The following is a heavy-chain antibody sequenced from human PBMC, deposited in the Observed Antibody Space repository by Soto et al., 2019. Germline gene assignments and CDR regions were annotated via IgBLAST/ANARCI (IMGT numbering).Heavy chain of an antibody. CDR3: ARDRTALRLYSLPYYYGMGV. V-gene: IGHV1-3*01. J-gene: IGHJ6*02. CDR1: GYTFTSYA. CDR2: INAGNGNT. D-gene: IGHD4-4*01. Sequence: ASVKVSCKASGYTFTSYAMHWVRQAPGQRLEWMGWINAGNGNTKYSQKFQGRVTITRDTSASTAYMELSSLRSEDTAVYYCARDRTALRLYSLPYYYGMGVWGQGTTVTVSS.